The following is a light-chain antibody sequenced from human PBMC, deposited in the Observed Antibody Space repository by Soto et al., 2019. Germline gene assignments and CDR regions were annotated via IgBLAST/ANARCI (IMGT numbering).Light chain of an antibody. V-gene: IGKV1-39*01. CDR2: AAS. CDR1: QSISSY. J-gene: IGKJ1*01. CDR3: QQVYSTPWT. Sequence: DIQMTQSPSSLSASVGDRVTITCRASQSISSYLHWYQQRPGKAPKLLIYAASNLQRGVPSRFSASGSGTDFTRTMNSLQPEEFATYYCQQVYSTPWTFGQGTKVEIK.